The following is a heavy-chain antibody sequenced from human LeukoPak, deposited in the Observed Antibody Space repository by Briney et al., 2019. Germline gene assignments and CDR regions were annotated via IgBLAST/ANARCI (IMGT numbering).Heavy chain of an antibody. CDR2: IYSGGST. D-gene: IGHD6-13*01. CDR1: GFTVSSNY. Sequence: GSLRLSCAASGFTVSSNYMSWVRQAPGKGLEWVSVIYSGGSTYYADSVKGRFTISRDNSKNTLYLQMNSLRAEDTAVYYCARDRAAAGLNNWFDPWGQGTRVTVSS. CDR3: ARDRAAAGLNNWFDP. J-gene: IGHJ5*02. V-gene: IGHV3-53*01.